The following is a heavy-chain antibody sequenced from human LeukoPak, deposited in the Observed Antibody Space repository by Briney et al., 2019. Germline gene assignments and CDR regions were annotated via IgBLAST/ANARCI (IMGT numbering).Heavy chain of an antibody. D-gene: IGHD3-3*01. J-gene: IGHJ4*02. CDR2: INPNSGGT. CDR3: AREPWGYDFWSGPDY. Sequence: ASVKVSCKASGYTFTGYYMHWVRQAPGQGLEWMGWINPNSGGTNYAQKFQGRVTMTRDTSISTAYMELRSLRSDDTAVYYCAREPWGYDFWSGPDYWGQGTLVTVSS. V-gene: IGHV1-2*02. CDR1: GYTFTGYY.